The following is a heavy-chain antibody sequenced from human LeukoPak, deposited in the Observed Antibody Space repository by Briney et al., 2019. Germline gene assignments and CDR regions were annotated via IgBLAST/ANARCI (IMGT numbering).Heavy chain of an antibody. J-gene: IGHJ4*02. CDR3: ARDYNGLSY. D-gene: IGHD1-1*01. CDR2: IKSDGSGI. CDR1: GFTFSRDT. V-gene: IGHV3-74*01. Sequence: GSLRLSCEASGFTFSRDTMDWVRQAPGKGLVWVSRIKSDGSGIIYADSVKGRFTISRDNARNTLHLQMNSLRVDDTATYYCARDYNGLSYWGQGTLVTVSS.